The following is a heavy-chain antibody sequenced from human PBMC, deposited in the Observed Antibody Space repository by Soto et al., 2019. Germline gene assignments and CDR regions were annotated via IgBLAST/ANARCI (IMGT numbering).Heavy chain of an antibody. D-gene: IGHD1-26*01. CDR3: ARVIVGATTWSFAL. J-gene: IGHJ2*01. CDR2: IIPILGTA. CDR1: GGTFSSYA. V-gene: IGHV1-69*01. Sequence: QVQLVQSGAEVKKPGSSVKVSCKASGGTFSSYAISWVRQAPGQRLEWMGGIIPILGTANYAQKFQGRVTIAADESTSTADMELSSLRSEDTAVYYCARVIVGATTWSFALWCRGTLVPVSS.